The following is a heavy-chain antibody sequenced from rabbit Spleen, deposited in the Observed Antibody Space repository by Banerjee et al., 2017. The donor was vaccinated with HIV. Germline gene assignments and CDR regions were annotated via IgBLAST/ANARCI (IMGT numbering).Heavy chain of an antibody. V-gene: IGHV1S45*01. Sequence: QEQLVESGGGLVQPEGSLTLTCKASGFSFSDRDVMCWVRQAPGKGLEWIACINAATAKPVYATWAKGRFTISRTSSTTVTLRMTSLTAADTATYFCARDLVGVIGWNFGWWGPGTLVTVS. D-gene: IGHD4-1*01. CDR1: GFSFSDRDV. CDR3: ARDLVGVIGWNFGW. CDR2: INAATAKP. J-gene: IGHJ6*01.